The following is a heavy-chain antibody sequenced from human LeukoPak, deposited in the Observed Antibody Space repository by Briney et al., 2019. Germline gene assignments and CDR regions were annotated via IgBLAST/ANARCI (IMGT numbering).Heavy chain of an antibody. CDR2: ISTNGDST. CDR3: YSSAWYGAFDV. J-gene: IGHJ3*01. CDR1: GFTFSAYA. D-gene: IGHD6-19*01. V-gene: IGHV3-64D*09. Sequence: GGSLRLSCEASGFTFSAYAMTWVRQAPGKGLEYVSTISTNGDSTYYADSVKGRFTISRDDAKHTLYLQMSSLRIEDTAVYYCYSSAWYGAFDVWGQGTMVTVSS.